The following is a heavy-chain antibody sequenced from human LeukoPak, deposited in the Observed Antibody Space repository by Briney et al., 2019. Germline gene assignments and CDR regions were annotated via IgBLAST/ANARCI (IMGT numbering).Heavy chain of an antibody. V-gene: IGHV3-23*01. D-gene: IGHD5-24*01. CDR1: GFTFRSYA. CDR3: AKGGPQFFDY. CDR2: ISGSGGRS. Sequence: GGSLRLSCVASGFTFRSYAMSWVRQAPGKGLEWVSTISGSGGRSYSEDPVKGRFTISRDNSRNTLYLQMNSLRVEDTAIYYCAKGGPQFFDYWGQGTLVTVSS. J-gene: IGHJ4*02.